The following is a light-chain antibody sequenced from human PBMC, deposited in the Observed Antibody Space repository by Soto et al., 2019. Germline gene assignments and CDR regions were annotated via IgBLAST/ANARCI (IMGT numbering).Light chain of an antibody. J-gene: IGLJ1*01. CDR1: SSDVGGYNS. CDR2: DVT. CDR3: SSWTSSSSYV. V-gene: IGLV2-14*03. Sequence: QSVLTQPASVSGSPGQSIAISCTGTSSDVGGYNSVSWYQQYPGKAPKLIIHDVTNRPSGLSDRFSGSKSGNTASLTISGLQAEDEADYYCSSWTSSSSYVFGSGTKVT.